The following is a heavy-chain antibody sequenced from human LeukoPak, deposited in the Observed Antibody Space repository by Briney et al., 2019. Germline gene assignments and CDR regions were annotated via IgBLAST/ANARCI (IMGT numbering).Heavy chain of an antibody. Sequence: SETLSLTCTVSGGSISSYYWSWIRQPPGKRLEWIGHLHYSGSANYNPSLKSRVTISVDTSKNQFTLKLNSVTAADTAVYYCARQTILDYWGQGTLVTVSS. CDR3: ARQTILDY. D-gene: IGHD2-8*02. CDR2: LHYSGSA. V-gene: IGHV4-59*01. J-gene: IGHJ4*02. CDR1: GGSISSYY.